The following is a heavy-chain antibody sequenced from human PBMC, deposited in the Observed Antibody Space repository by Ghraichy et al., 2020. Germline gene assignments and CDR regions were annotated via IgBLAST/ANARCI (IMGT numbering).Heavy chain of an antibody. CDR2: IYYSGST. V-gene: IGHV4-59*08. Sequence: SQTLSLTCTVSGGSISSYYWSWIRQRPGKGLEWIGYIYYSGSTNYNPSLKSRVTISVDTSKNQFSLKLSSVTAADTAVYYCARHGDLFLVPGELDYWGQGTLVTVSS. D-gene: IGHD4-17*01. CDR1: GGSISSYY. CDR3: ARHGDLFLVPGELDY. J-gene: IGHJ4*02.